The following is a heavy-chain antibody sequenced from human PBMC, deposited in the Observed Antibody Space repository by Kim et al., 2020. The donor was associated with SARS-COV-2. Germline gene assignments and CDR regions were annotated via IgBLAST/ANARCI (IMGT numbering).Heavy chain of an antibody. D-gene: IGHD2-2*01. CDR1: GFTFSSYG. CDR3: AKDRYQLLIIDY. Sequence: GGSLRLSCAASGFTFSSYGMHWVRQAPGKGLEWVAVISYDGSNKYYADSVKGRFTISRDNSKNTLYLQMNSLRAEDTAVYYCAKDRYQLLIIDYWGQGT. J-gene: IGHJ4*02. CDR2: ISYDGSNK. V-gene: IGHV3-30*18.